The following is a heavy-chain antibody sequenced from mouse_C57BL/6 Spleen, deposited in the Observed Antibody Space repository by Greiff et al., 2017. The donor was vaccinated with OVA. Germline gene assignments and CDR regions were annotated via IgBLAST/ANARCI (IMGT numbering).Heavy chain of an antibody. CDR1: GYTFTSYW. CDR2: IDPSDSYT. V-gene: IGHV1-50*01. J-gene: IGHJ2*01. D-gene: IGHD2-14*01. CDR3: ARKEETSRTRNY. Sequence: QVQLQQSGAELVKPGASVKLSCKASGYTFTSYWMQWVKQRPGQGLEWIGEIDPSDSYTNYNQKFKGKATLTVDTSSSTAYMQLSSLTSEDSAVYYCARKEETSRTRNYWGQGTTLTVSS.